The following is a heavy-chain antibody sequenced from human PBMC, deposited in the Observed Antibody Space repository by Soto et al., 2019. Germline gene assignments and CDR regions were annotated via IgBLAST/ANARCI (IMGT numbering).Heavy chain of an antibody. J-gene: IGHJ4*02. CDR2: IFPADYDI. CDR1: GYSFPDHW. D-gene: IGHD2-15*01. Sequence: ESVKISFQGDGYSFPDHWIGWVRQMPGKGLEWMGIIFPADYDIKYSPTFQGQVAISADRSIKTAYLQWSSLKASDTAMYYCARVDPNGGTSSNYFDFWGPGTLVTVSS. V-gene: IGHV5-51*01. CDR3: ARVDPNGGTSSNYFDF.